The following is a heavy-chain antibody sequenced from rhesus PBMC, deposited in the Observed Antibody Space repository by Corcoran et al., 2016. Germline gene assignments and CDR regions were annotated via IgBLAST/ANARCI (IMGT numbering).Heavy chain of an antibody. CDR2: IGGSSGRT. V-gene: IGHV4-127*01. D-gene: IGHD6S26*01. J-gene: IGHJ4*01. CDR1: GYSISSGYG. CDR3: ASGSGWSLDY. Sequence: QVQLQESGPGLVKPSETLSLTCAVSGYSISSGYGWSWIRQPPGKGLEWIGYIGGSSGRTNYHPSLKSRVTISKDTSKNQFSLKLSAVTAADTAVYYCASGSGWSLDYWGQGVLVTVSS.